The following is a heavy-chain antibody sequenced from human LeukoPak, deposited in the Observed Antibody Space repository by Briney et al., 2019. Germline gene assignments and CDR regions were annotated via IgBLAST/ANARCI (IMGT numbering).Heavy chain of an antibody. J-gene: IGHJ6*02. CDR3: ASGTSAVLRYFDHRFKEDYYYYYGMDV. D-gene: IGHD3-9*01. CDR2: ISYDGSNK. Sequence: PGGSLRLSCAASGFTFSSYAMHWVRQAPGKGLEWVAVISYDGSNKYYADSVKGRFTISRDNSKNTLYLQMNSLRAEDTAVYYCASGTSAVLRYFDHRFKEDYYYYYGMDVWGQGTTVTVSS. V-gene: IGHV3-30-3*01. CDR1: GFTFSSYA.